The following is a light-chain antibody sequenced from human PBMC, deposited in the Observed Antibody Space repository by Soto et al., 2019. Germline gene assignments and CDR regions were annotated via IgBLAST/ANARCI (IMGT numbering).Light chain of an antibody. J-gene: IGLJ3*02. CDR2: SNY. CDR1: SSNIGSNY. CDR3: AAWDDSLSGVV. V-gene: IGLV1-47*02. Sequence: QSVLTQAPSASGTPGQGVTISCSGSSSNIGSNYVFWYQQLPGTAPKLLIYSNYERPSGVPDRFSGSKSGTSASLAISGLRSEDEADYYCAAWDDSLSGVVFGGGTKVTVL.